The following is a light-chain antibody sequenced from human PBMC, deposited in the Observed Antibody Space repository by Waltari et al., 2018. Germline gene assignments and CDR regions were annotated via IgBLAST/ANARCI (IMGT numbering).Light chain of an antibody. Sequence: YVLTQPPSVSVAPGKTARITCGGNNIGSKSVHWYQQKPGQAPVLVIYYDSDRPSGIPERFSGSNSGNTATLTISRVEAGDEADYYCQVWDSSSDHRVFGGGTKLTVL. V-gene: IGLV3-21*04. J-gene: IGLJ2*01. CDR1: NIGSKS. CDR2: YDS. CDR3: QVWDSSSDHRV.